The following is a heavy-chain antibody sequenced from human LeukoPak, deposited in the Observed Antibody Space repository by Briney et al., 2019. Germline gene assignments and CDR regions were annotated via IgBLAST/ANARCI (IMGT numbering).Heavy chain of an antibody. Sequence: QPGGSLRLSCAASGFTFSSYAMHWVRQAPGKGLEWVAVISYDGSNKYYADSVKGRFTISRDNSKNTLYLQMNSLRAEDTAVYYCARGDVPHDIVVVPAAWGYYYGMDVWGQGTTVTVSS. J-gene: IGHJ6*02. CDR2: ISYDGSNK. CDR3: ARGDVPHDIVVVPAAWGYYYGMDV. V-gene: IGHV3-30*04. CDR1: GFTFSSYA. D-gene: IGHD2-2*01.